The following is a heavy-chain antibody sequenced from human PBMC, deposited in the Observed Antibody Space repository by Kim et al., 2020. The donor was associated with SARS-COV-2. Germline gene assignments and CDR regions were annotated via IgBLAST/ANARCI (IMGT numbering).Heavy chain of an antibody. CDR1: GGSISSSSYY. CDR2: IYYSGST. J-gene: IGHJ5*02. Sequence: SETLSLTCTVSGGSISSSSYYWGWLRQPPGKGLEWIGSIYYSGSTYYNPSLKSRVTISVDTSKNQFSLKLSSVTAADTAVYYCARQKGTMIVVVIIQNWFDPWGQGTLVTVSS. CDR3: ARQKGTMIVVVIIQNWFDP. D-gene: IGHD3-22*01. V-gene: IGHV4-39*01.